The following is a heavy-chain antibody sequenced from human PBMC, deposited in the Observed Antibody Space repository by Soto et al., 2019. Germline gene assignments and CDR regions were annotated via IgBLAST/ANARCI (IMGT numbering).Heavy chain of an antibody. D-gene: IGHD3-16*01. V-gene: IGHV3-53*02. CDR3: ARDTLNWGFDY. J-gene: IGHJ4*02. CDR2: IYSGGST. CDR1: GFTVSSNY. Sequence: EVQLVETGGGLIQPGGSLRLSCAASGFTVSSNYMSWVRQAPGKGLEWVSVIYSGGSTYYADSGKGRFTISRDNSKNTLYLQMNSLRAEDTAVYYCARDTLNWGFDYWGQGTLVTVSS.